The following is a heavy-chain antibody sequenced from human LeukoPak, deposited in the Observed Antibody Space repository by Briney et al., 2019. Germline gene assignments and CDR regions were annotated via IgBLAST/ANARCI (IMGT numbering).Heavy chain of an antibody. D-gene: IGHD3-10*02. CDR3: ARVLVRGAYNWFDP. CDR2: ISHSRST. V-gene: IGHV4-30-4*01. CDR1: GGSISSGDFY. Sequence: SETLSLTCTVSGGSISSGDFYWSWIRQPPGKGLEWLGYISHSRSTYYNPSLKSRVTISRDTSKNQFSLKLSSVTAADTAVYYCARVLVRGAYNWFDPWGQGTLVTVSS. J-gene: IGHJ5*02.